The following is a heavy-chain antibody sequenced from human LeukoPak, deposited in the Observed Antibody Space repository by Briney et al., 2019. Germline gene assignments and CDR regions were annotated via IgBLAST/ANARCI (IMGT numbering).Heavy chain of an antibody. CDR2: IIPIFGTA. J-gene: IGHJ5*02. Sequence: GSSVKVSCKASGGTFSSYAISWVRQAPGQGLEWMGRIIPIFGTANYAQKFQGRVTITTDESTSTAYMELSSLRSEDTAVYYCARVTLYDFWSGYYNWFDPWGQGTLVTVSS. V-gene: IGHV1-69*05. CDR3: ARVTLYDFWSGYYNWFDP. D-gene: IGHD3-3*01. CDR1: GGTFSSYA.